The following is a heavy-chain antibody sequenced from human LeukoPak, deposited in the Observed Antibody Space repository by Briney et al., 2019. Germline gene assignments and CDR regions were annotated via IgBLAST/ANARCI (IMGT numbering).Heavy chain of an antibody. CDR1: GGSFSGYY. CDR3: ARGFGLRLYYYYGMDV. V-gene: IGHV4-34*01. J-gene: IGHJ6*04. D-gene: IGHD3-10*01. CDR2: INHSGNT. Sequence: SETLSLTCAVYGGSFSGYYWSWIRQPPGKGLEWIGEINHSGNTNYNPSLKSRVTISVDTSKNQFSLKLSSVTAADTAVYYCARGFGLRLYYYYGMDVWGKGTTVTVSS.